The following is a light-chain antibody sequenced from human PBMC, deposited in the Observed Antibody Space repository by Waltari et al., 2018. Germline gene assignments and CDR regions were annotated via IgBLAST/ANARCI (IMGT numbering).Light chain of an antibody. CDR2: GAS. Sequence: IVLTQSPATLSSSPGQRATLSCRASQTINNNFLVWYQQKPGQAPRLLIHGASSRATGFPDRFSGSGSGTDFTLTISSLEPEDVAVYYCQQYDGSVLTFGGGTKVEI. V-gene: IGKV3-20*01. CDR1: QTINNNF. J-gene: IGKJ4*01. CDR3: QQYDGSVLT.